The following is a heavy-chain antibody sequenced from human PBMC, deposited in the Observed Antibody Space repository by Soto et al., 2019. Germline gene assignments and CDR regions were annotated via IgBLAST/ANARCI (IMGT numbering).Heavy chain of an antibody. CDR3: ARSRSYGYPPKYYFDY. Sequence: SVKVSCKASGGTFSSYAISWVRQAPGQGLEWMGGIIPIFGTANYAQKFQGRVTITADESTSTAYMELSSLRSEDTAVYYCARSRSYGYPPKYYFDYWGQGTLVTVSS. D-gene: IGHD5-18*01. CDR2: IIPIFGTA. J-gene: IGHJ4*02. V-gene: IGHV1-69*13. CDR1: GGTFSSYA.